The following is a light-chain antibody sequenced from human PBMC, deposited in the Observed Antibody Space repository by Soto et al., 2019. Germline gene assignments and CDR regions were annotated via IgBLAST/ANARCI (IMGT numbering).Light chain of an antibody. V-gene: IGKV1-5*01. CDR2: DAS. Sequence: DIPMTQSPSTLSASVGDRVTITCRASQSISSWLAWYQQKPGKAPKLLIYDASSWESGVPSRFSGSGSGTEFTLTISSLQPDDFATYYCQQYNSYSPLTFCGGTKVEIK. CDR3: QQYNSYSPLT. CDR1: QSISSW. J-gene: IGKJ4*01.